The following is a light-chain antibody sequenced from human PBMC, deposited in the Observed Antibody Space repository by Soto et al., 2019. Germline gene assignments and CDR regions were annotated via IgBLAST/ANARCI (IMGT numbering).Light chain of an antibody. CDR1: QSVSSN. CDR2: GAS. Sequence: VLPQNPGTLSLSTGARATLSCRGTQSVSSNLASCQQKAGQAARILSSGASTRANGIPARVSGSGSGTEVTLTISSLQSEDVAVYYCQQYNNWPPWTFGQGT. CDR3: QQYNNWPPWT. J-gene: IGKJ1*01. V-gene: IGKV3-15*01.